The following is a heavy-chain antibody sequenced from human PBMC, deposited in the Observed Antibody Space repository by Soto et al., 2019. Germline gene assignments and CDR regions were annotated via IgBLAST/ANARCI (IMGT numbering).Heavy chain of an antibody. Sequence: GGSLRLSCAASGFTLSNAWMSWVRQAPGKGLEWVGRIKSKTDGGTTDYAAPVKGRFTFSRDDSKNTLYLQMNSLKTEDTAVYYCTTAPYYDFWSGYKPLDYWGQGTLVTVSS. CDR3: TTAPYYDFWSGYKPLDY. CDR2: IKSKTDGGTT. J-gene: IGHJ4*02. D-gene: IGHD3-3*01. CDR1: GFTLSNAW. V-gene: IGHV3-15*01.